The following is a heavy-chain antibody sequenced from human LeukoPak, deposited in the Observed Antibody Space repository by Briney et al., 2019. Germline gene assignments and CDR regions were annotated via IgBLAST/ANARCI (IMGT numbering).Heavy chain of an antibody. D-gene: IGHD3-22*01. V-gene: IGHV5-51*01. J-gene: IGHJ4*02. CDR2: IYPGDSDT. CDR1: GYSFTSYW. Sequence: GESLKISRKGSGYSFTSYWIGWVRQMPGKGLEWMGIIYPGDSDTRYSPSFQGQVTISADKSISTAYLQWSSLKASDTAMYYCARQMSYYDSSGYPDYWGQGTLVTVSS. CDR3: ARQMSYYDSSGYPDY.